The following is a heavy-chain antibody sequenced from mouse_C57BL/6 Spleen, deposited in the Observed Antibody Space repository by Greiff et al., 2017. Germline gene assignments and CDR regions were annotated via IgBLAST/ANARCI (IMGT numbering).Heavy chain of an antibody. CDR2: IRNKANGYTT. J-gene: IGHJ2*01. D-gene: IGHD1-1*01. V-gene: IGHV7-3*01. Sequence: EVQVVESGGGLVQPGGSLSLSCAASGFTFTDYYMSWVRQPPGKALEWLGFIRNKANGYTTEYSVSVQGRFTISRDNSQSNLYLQMDALRAEDSATYYCARYGSSFDCWGKGTTLTVSS. CDR3: ARYGSSFDC. CDR1: GFTFTDYY.